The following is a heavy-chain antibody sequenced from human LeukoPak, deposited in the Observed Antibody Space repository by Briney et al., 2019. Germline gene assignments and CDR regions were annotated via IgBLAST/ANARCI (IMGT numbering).Heavy chain of an antibody. CDR2: VSPPGGGT. CDR1: GFSFSYHG. V-gene: IGHV3-23*01. D-gene: IGHD7-27*01. Sequence: GGTLRLSCVASGFSFSYHGMNWVRLAPGKGLEWVSGVSPPGGGTYYADSVKGRFTISRDDSRNTLSLQMNSLRVEDMAVYYCARDLAWGAFDYWGQGILVAVSS. CDR3: ARDLAWGAFDY. J-gene: IGHJ4*02.